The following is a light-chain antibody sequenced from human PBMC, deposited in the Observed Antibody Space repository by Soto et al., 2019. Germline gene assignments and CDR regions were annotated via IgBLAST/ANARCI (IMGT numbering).Light chain of an antibody. V-gene: IGKV1D-12*01. CDR2: AAS. CDR1: QAISTW. Sequence: DIQMTQSPSSVSASVGDRVTITCRASQAISTWLAWYQQKPGKAPKLLIYAASNLQNGVTSRFSGSRSWTDFTLTISILQPEDFATYYCQQANSFPRTFGQGTKVEIK. CDR3: QQANSFPRT. J-gene: IGKJ1*01.